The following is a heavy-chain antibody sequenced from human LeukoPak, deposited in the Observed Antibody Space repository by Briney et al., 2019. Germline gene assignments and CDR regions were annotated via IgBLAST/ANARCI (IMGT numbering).Heavy chain of an antibody. J-gene: IGHJ4*02. V-gene: IGHV3-30*18. Sequence: GSLRLSCAASGFTFSSYGMHWVRQAPGKGLEWVAVISYDGSNKYYADSVKGRFTISRDNSKNTLYLQMNSLRAEDTAVYYCAKSGNYYDSSGFDYWGQGTLVTVSS. CDR2: ISYDGSNK. D-gene: IGHD3-22*01. CDR3: AKSGNYYDSSGFDY. CDR1: GFTFSSYG.